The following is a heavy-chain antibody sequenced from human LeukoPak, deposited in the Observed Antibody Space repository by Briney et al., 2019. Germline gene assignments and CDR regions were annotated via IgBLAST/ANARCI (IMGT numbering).Heavy chain of an antibody. V-gene: IGHV3-13*04. D-gene: IGHD2-15*01. CDR2: IGIAADT. J-gene: IGHJ4*02. Sequence: SGGSLRLSCAASGFAFSSYDMHWVRQATGKGLEWVSSIGIAADTYYAGSVKSRFTISRDNVKNSLYLQMNSLRAGDTAVYYCVRAVYCSGGSCTLLPPLWGQGALVTVSS. CDR1: GFAFSSYD. CDR3: VRAVYCSGGSCTLLPPL.